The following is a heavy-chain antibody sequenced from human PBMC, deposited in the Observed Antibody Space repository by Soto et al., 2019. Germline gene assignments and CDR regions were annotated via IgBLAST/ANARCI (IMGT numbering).Heavy chain of an antibody. CDR1: GYTFTSYD. CDR3: AGVGVTYYYYGMDV. CDR2: MNPNSGNT. J-gene: IGHJ6*02. Sequence: ASVKVSCKASGYTFTSYDINWVRQATGQGLEWMGWMNPNSGNTGYAQKFQGRVTMTRNTSISTAYMELSSLRSEDTAVYYCAGVGVTYYYYGMDVWGQGTTVTV. V-gene: IGHV1-8*01. D-gene: IGHD1-26*01.